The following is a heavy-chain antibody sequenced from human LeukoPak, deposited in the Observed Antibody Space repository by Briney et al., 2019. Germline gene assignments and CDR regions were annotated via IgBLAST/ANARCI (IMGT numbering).Heavy chain of an antibody. CDR3: ARESRITGTTTSGFDI. V-gene: IGHV3-7*01. CDR2: IKRDGRDK. CDR1: GFTFSNYW. J-gene: IGHJ3*02. D-gene: IGHD1-14*01. Sequence: GGSLRLSCVASGFTFSNYWMSWVRQAPGKGLEWVANIKRDGRDKNSVDSVKGRFTISRDNAKNSMFLQMNSLRVEDTAVYYCARESRITGTTTSGFDILGQGTMVTVSS.